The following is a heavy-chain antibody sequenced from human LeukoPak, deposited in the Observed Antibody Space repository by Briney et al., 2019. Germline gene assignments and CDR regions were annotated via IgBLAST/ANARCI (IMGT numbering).Heavy chain of an antibody. Sequence: SQTLSLTCTVSGGSISSGGYYWSWIRQHPGKGLEWIGYIYYSGSTYYNPSLKSRVTISVDTSKNQFSLKLSSVTAADTAVYYCARVPNDIVVVPARGGAFDIWGQGTMVTDSS. V-gene: IGHV4-31*03. CDR3: ARVPNDIVVVPARGGAFDI. J-gene: IGHJ3*02. CDR2: IYYSGST. D-gene: IGHD2-2*01. CDR1: GGSISSGGYY.